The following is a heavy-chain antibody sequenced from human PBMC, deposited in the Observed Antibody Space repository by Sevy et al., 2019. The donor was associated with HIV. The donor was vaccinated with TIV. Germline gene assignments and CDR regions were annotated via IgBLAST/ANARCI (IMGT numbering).Heavy chain of an antibody. CDR1: GYTFTSYG. CDR2: ISAYNGNT. D-gene: IGHD2-15*01. CDR3: ASSASGVVVVAANPLYYYYGMDV. Sequence: ASVKVSCKASGYTFTSYGISWVRQAPGQGLEWMGWISAYNGNTNYAQKLQGRVTMTTDTSTSTAYMELRSLRSDDTAAYYCASSASGVVVVAANPLYYYYGMDVWGQGTTVTVSS. J-gene: IGHJ6*02. V-gene: IGHV1-18*01.